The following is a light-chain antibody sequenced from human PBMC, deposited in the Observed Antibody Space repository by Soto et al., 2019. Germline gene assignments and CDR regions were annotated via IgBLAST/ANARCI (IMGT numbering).Light chain of an antibody. CDR2: EVS. CDR1: GSDVGGYNY. Sequence: QSALTQPASVSGSPGQSITISCTGTGSDVGGYNYVSWYQQHPGKAPKLMIYEVSNRPSGVSNRFSGSRSGNTASLTISGLQAEDEADYYCSSYTSISTPVFGGGTKLTVL. CDR3: SSYTSISTPV. V-gene: IGLV2-14*01. J-gene: IGLJ2*01.